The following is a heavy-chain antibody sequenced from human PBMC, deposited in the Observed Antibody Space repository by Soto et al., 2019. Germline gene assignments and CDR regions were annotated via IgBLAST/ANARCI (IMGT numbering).Heavy chain of an antibody. CDR3: AKDTDPGEVLDVSYFDH. Sequence: EVQLVESGGGLVQPGRSLRLSCEASGFVFDDYAMHWVRQPPGKGLEWVSSISCNSGNIGYADSMKCLFTISRDNAKNSLYLQMNSLGTDDTALYYCAKDTDPGEVLDVSYFDHGGRGTLVTVSS. V-gene: IGHV3-9*01. CDR2: ISCNSGNI. CDR1: GFVFDDYA. D-gene: IGHD3-10*01. J-gene: IGHJ4*02.